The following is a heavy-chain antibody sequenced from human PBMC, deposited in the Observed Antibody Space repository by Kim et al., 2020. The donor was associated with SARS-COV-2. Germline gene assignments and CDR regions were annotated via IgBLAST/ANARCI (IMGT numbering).Heavy chain of an antibody. CDR2: ISSSSSYI. J-gene: IGHJ4*02. V-gene: IGHV3-21*01. CDR3: AREGMVRGGGDY. CDR1: GFTFSSYS. Sequence: GGSLRLSCAASGFTFSSYSMNWVRQAPGKGLEWVSSISSSSSYIYYADSVKGRFTISRDNAKNSLYLQMNSLRAEDTAVYYCAREGMVRGGGDYWGQGTLVTVSS. D-gene: IGHD3-10*01.